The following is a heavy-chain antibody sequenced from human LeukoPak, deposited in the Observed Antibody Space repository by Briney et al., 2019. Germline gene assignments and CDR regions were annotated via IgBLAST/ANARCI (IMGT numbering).Heavy chain of an antibody. Sequence: GGSLRLSCAASGFTFSNFWMHWVRQAPGKGLVWVSHTNSDGSTTDYADSVRGRFTISRDNAKNTLYLQMNSLSAEDTAVYYCARDHYYGSGSYYNPRYYGMDVWGQGTTVTVSS. J-gene: IGHJ6*02. CDR1: GFTFSNFW. V-gene: IGHV3-74*01. CDR2: TNSDGSTT. D-gene: IGHD3-10*01. CDR3: ARDHYYGSGSYYNPRYYGMDV.